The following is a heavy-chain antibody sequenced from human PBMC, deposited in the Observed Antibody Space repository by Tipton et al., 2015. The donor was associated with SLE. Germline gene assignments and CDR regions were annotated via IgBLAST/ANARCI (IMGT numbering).Heavy chain of an antibody. D-gene: IGHD2-8*01. J-gene: IGHJ4*02. Sequence: SLRLSCVASGFPFDEFIMHCVRQAPGKGLEWVASISWLSGSIDYADSVKGRFTISRDNAKNSLYLQMNSLRTEDTALYHWTKDFRHFDNTIGPGLFDFWGQGNLVIVSS. CDR3: TKDFRHFDNTIGPGLFDF. CDR1: GFPFDEFI. CDR2: ISWLSGSI. V-gene: IGHV3-9*01.